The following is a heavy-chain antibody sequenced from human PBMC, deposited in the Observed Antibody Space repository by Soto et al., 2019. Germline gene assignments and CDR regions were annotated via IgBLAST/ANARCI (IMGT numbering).Heavy chain of an antibody. CDR1: GFIFSDFG. J-gene: IGHJ4*02. D-gene: IGHD1-26*01. CDR2: ISDDGSEE. CDR3: ARQSDGWEHYYFVY. Sequence: QVHLVESGGGVVQPGTSLRLSCAASGFIFSDFGMHWVRQTPGRGLEWVADISDDGSEENYADSVKGRFTISRDNSNNTLYLEMGSLRAEDTAVYYCARQSDGWEHYYFVYRGQGTLLTVSS. V-gene: IGHV3-30*03.